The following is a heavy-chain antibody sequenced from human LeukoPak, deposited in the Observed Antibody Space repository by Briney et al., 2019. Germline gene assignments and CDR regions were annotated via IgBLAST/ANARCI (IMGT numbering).Heavy chain of an antibody. Sequence: ASVKISCKASGYTFTGYYMHWVRQAPGQGLEWMGWINPNSGGTNSAQTFQGRVTMTRDTSISTAYMELRRLRSDDTAVYYCARHIVLMPAAMYAFDIRGQGTMVSVSS. V-gene: IGHV1-2*02. CDR2: INPNSGGT. J-gene: IGHJ3*02. CDR1: GYTFTGYY. D-gene: IGHD2-2*01. CDR3: ARHIVLMPAAMYAFDI.